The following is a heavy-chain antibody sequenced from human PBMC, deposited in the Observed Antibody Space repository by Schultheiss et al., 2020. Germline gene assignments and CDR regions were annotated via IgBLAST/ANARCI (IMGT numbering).Heavy chain of an antibody. D-gene: IGHD4-17*01. CDR3: ARGTVLYNWFDP. J-gene: IGHJ5*02. CDR2: IYYSGST. CDR1: GGSISSGGYY. V-gene: IGHV4-31*03. Sequence: QTLSLTCTVSGGSISSGGYYWSWIRQHPGKGLEWIGYIYYSGSTYYNPSLKSRVTISVDTSKNQFSLKLSSVTAADTAVYYCARGTVLYNWFDPWGQGTLVTVSS.